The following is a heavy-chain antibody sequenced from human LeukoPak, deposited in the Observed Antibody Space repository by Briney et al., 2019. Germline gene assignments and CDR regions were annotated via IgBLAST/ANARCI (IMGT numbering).Heavy chain of an antibody. Sequence: ASVKVSCKVSGYTLTELSMHWVRQAPGKGLEWMGGSDPEDGETIYAQKFQGRVTMTEDTSTDTAYMELSSLRSEDTAVYYCATQGYSYGNYGMDVWGQGTTVTVSS. CDR1: GYTLTELS. CDR3: ATQGYSYGNYGMDV. CDR2: SDPEDGET. J-gene: IGHJ6*02. V-gene: IGHV1-24*01. D-gene: IGHD5-18*01.